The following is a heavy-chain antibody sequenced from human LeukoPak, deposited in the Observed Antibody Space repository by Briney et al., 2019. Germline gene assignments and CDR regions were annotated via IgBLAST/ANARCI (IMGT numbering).Heavy chain of an antibody. Sequence: GGSLRLSCAASGFTFSSYAMSWVRQAPGKGLEWVSAISGSGGSTYYADSVKGRFTISRDNSKNTLYLQMNSLRAEDTAVYYCAKDPDYYDSSGYGDCWGQGTLVTVSS. J-gene: IGHJ4*02. CDR2: ISGSGGST. CDR3: AKDPDYYDSSGYGDC. CDR1: GFTFSSYA. D-gene: IGHD3-22*01. V-gene: IGHV3-23*01.